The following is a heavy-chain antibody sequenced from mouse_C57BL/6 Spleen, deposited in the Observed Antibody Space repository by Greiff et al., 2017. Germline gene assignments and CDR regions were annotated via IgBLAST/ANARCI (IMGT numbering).Heavy chain of an antibody. Sequence: VQLQQSGAELVKPGASVKLSCKASGYTFTEYTIHWVKQRSGQGLEWIGWFYPGGGSIKYNEKFKDKDTLTADKSSSTVYMELSRLTSEDSAVYLCSRDEEGPHYYGSSCGRPFDYWVQGTTLTVSS. CDR3: SRDEEGPHYYGSSCGRPFDY. D-gene: IGHD1-1*01. CDR2: FYPGGGSI. V-gene: IGHV1-62-2*01. CDR1: GYTFTEYT. J-gene: IGHJ2*01.